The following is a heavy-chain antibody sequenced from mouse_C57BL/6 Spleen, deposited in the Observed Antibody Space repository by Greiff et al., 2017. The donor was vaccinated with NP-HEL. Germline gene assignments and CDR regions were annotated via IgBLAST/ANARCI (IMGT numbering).Heavy chain of an antibody. V-gene: IGHV1-42*01. J-gene: IGHJ3*01. CDR3: ASRDAWFAY. Sequence: EVQLQQSGPELVKPGASVKISCKASGYSFTGYYMNWVKQSPEKSLEWIGEINPSTGGTTYNQKFKAKATLTVDKSSSTAYMQLKSLTSEDSAVYYCASRDAWFAYWGQGTLVTVSA. CDR1: GYSFTGYY. CDR2: INPSTGGT. D-gene: IGHD3-3*01.